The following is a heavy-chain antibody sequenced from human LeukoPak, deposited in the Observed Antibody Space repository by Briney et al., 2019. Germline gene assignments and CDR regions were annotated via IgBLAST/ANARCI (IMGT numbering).Heavy chain of an antibody. J-gene: IGHJ4*02. D-gene: IGHD3-3*01. V-gene: IGHV3-30*02. CDR3: AKDKGYFLLEWLLSY. CDR2: IWYDGSNK. Sequence: GGSLRLSCAASGFTFSSYGMHWVRQAPGKGLEWVAVIWYDGSNKYYADSVKGRFTISRDNSKNTLYLQMNSLRAEDTAVYYCAKDKGYFLLEWLLSYWGQGTLVTVSS. CDR1: GFTFSSYG.